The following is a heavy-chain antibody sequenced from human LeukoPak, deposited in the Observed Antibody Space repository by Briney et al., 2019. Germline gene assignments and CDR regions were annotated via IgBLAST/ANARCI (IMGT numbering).Heavy chain of an antibody. J-gene: IGHJ4*02. CDR1: GLTFSSYW. CDR3: ATLPLWYEDYYFDY. V-gene: IGHV3-7*01. CDR2: IKQDGSEK. D-gene: IGHD6-13*01. Sequence: PGGSLRLSCAASGLTFSSYWMSWVRQAPGKGLEWVANIKQDGSEKYYVDSVKGRFTISRDNAKNSLYLQMNSLRAEDTAVYYCATLPLWYEDYYFDYWGQGTLVTVSS.